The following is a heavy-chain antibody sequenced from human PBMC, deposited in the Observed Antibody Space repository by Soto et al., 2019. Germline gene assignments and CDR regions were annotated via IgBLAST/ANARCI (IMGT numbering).Heavy chain of an antibody. CDR2: ISGSGGST. V-gene: IGHV3-23*01. CDR3: AGRAYYDFWRGYSWFDP. CDR1: GFTFSSYA. Sequence: EVQLLESGGGLVQPGGSLRLSCAASGFTFSSYAMSWVRQAPGKGLEWVSAISGSGGSTYYADSVKGRFTISRDNSKNTLYLQMNSMRAEDTAVYYCAGRAYYDFWRGYSWFDPWGQGTLVTVSS. D-gene: IGHD3-3*01. J-gene: IGHJ5*02.